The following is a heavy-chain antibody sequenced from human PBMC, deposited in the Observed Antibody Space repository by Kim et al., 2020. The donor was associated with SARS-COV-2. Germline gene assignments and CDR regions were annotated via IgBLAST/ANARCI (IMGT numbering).Heavy chain of an antibody. J-gene: IGHJ4*02. CDR2: IRSKAYGGTT. CDR3: TRDANYEELWFGELRGDFDS. Sequence: GGSLRLSCTASGFTFGDYAMSWFRQAPGKGLEWVGFIRSKAYGGTTEYAASVKGRFTISRDDSKSIAYLQMNSLKTEDTAVYYCTRDANYEELWFGELRGDFDSWGQGPLLPVSS. CDR1: GFTFGDYA. V-gene: IGHV3-49*03. D-gene: IGHD3-10*01.